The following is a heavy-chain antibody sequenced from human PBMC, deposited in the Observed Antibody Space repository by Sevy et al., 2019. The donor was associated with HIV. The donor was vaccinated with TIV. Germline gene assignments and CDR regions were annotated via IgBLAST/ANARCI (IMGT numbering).Heavy chain of an antibody. J-gene: IGHJ6*02. D-gene: IGHD2-2*03. Sequence: ASVKVSCKASGYTFTGYYMHWVRQAPGQGLEWMGWINPNSGGTNYAQKVQGRVTMTRDTSISTAYMELSRLRSDDTAVYYCASVRVGYCSSTSCRSYYYYGMDVWGQGTTVTVSS. V-gene: IGHV1-2*02. CDR1: GYTFTGYY. CDR2: INPNSGGT. CDR3: ASVRVGYCSSTSCRSYYYYGMDV.